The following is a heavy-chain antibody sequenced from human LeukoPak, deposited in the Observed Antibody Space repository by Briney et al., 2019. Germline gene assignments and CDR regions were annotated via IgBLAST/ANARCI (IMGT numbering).Heavy chain of an antibody. D-gene: IGHD3-3*01. CDR2: ISSSSSYK. Sequence: GGSLRLSCAASGFTFSSYSMNWVRQAPGKGLEWVSSISSSSSYKYYADSVKGRFTISRDNAKNSLYLQMNSLRAEDTAVYYCASNDDFWSGFDYWGQGTLVTVSS. J-gene: IGHJ4*02. CDR3: ASNDDFWSGFDY. V-gene: IGHV3-21*01. CDR1: GFTFSSYS.